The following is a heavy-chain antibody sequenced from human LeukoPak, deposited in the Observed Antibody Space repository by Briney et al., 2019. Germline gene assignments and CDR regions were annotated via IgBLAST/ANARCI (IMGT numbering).Heavy chain of an antibody. CDR1: GFTVSSNY. Sequence: GGSLRLSCAASGFTVSSNYMSWVRQAPGKGLEWVSVIYSGGSTYYADSVKGRFTISRDNSKKTLYLQMNSLRAEDTAVYYCAKGYGWEASYYYYYMDVWGKGTTVTISS. J-gene: IGHJ6*03. V-gene: IGHV3-66*01. D-gene: IGHD1-26*01. CDR2: IYSGGST. CDR3: AKGYGWEASYYYYYMDV.